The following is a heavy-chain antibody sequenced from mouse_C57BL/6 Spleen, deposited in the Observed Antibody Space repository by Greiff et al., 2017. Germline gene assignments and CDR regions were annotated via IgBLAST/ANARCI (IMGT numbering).Heavy chain of an antibody. V-gene: IGHV1-55*01. J-gene: IGHJ1*03. D-gene: IGHD1-1*01. CDR2: IYPGSGST. CDR1: GYTFTSYW. CDR3: ARRGYGSSYDWYFDV. Sequence: VQLQQPGAELVKPGASVKMSCKASGYTFTSYWITWVKQRPGQGLEWIGDIYPGSGSTNYNEKFKSKATLTVDTSSSTAYMQLSSLTSEDSEVYYCARRGYGSSYDWYFDVWGTGTTVTVSS.